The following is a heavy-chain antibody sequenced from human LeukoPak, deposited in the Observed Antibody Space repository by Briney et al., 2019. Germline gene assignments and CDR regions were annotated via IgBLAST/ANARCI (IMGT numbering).Heavy chain of an antibody. J-gene: IGHJ5*02. Sequence: SETLSLTCTVSGYSISSGYYWGWIRQPPGKGLEWIGSIYYSGSTNYNPSLKSRVTISVDKSKNQFSLKLSSVTAADTAVYYCARDGMYYYGLGRRGWFDPWGQGTLVTVSS. CDR2: IYYSGST. V-gene: IGHV4-38-2*02. D-gene: IGHD3-10*01. CDR3: ARDGMYYYGLGRRGWFDP. CDR1: GYSISSGYY.